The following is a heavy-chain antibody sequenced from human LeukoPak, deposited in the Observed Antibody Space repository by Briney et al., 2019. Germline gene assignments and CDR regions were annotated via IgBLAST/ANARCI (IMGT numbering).Heavy chain of an antibody. CDR2: MNPDGSEK. Sequence: GGSLRLSCAASGFTFSNSWMNWVRQAPGKGLQWVASMNPDGSEKYCDDSVKGRFTISRDNAKNSLFLDMSSLRAEDTAVYYCARTYDFGRGPPGDAFDNWGPGTLVIVSS. CDR3: ARTYDFGRGPPGDAFDN. CDR1: GFTFSNSW. D-gene: IGHD3-3*01. J-gene: IGHJ3*02. V-gene: IGHV3-7*01.